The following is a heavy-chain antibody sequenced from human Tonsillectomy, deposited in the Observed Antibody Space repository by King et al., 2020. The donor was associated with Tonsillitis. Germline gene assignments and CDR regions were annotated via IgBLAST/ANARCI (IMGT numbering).Heavy chain of an antibody. Sequence: VQLVESGGGVVQPGRSLRLSCAASGFTFSSYAMHWVRQAPGKGLEWVAVISYDGSNKYYADSVKGRFTISRDNSKNTLYLQMNSLRAEDTAVYYCARVPITIFGVVSDGMAVWGQGTTVTVSS. CDR1: GFTFSSYA. J-gene: IGHJ6*02. V-gene: IGHV3-30*04. D-gene: IGHD3-3*01. CDR2: ISYDGSNK. CDR3: ARVPITIFGVVSDGMAV.